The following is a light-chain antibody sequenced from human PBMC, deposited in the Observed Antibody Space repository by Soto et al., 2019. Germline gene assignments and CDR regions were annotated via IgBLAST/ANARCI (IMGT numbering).Light chain of an antibody. Sequence: DIQMTQSPTSLSASVGDSVTISCRASQTISSYLNWYQQQPGKAPKLLIYSASNLQTGVPSRFSGSGFGTDYTLTISSLQTADFATYYCQQTFKTPHTFGQGTKVDI. CDR2: SAS. J-gene: IGKJ2*01. V-gene: IGKV1-39*01. CDR1: QTISSY. CDR3: QQTFKTPHT.